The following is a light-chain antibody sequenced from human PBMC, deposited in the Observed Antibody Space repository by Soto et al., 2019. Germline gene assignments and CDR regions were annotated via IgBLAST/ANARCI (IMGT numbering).Light chain of an antibody. CDR1: SSDVGSYNL. CDR3: WSYAGSNTVV. Sequence: QSALTQPASVSGSPGQSITSSCTGTSSDVGSYNLVSWFQQHPGKAPKLMIYEGNKRPSGVSNRFSGSKSGNTASLTISGLQAEDEADYYCWSYAGSNTVVFGGGTKLNVL. CDR2: EGN. V-gene: IGLV2-23*01. J-gene: IGLJ2*01.